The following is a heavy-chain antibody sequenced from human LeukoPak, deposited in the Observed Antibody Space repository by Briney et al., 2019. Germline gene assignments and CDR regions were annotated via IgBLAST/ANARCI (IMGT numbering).Heavy chain of an antibody. D-gene: IGHD6-19*01. CDR2: ISSSSSYI. Sequence: GGSLRLSCAASGFTFSSYSMNWVRQAPGKGLEWVSSISSSSSYIYYADSVKGRFTISRDNAKNSLYLQMNSLRAEDTAVYYCAREQSSGWFDPWGQGTLVTVSS. J-gene: IGHJ5*02. CDR3: AREQSSGWFDP. CDR1: GFTFSSYS. V-gene: IGHV3-21*01.